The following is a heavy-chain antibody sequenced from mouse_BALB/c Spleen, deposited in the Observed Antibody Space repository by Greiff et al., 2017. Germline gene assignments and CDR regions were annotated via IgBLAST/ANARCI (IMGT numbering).Heavy chain of an antibody. CDR1: GFSLTSYG. D-gene: IGHD2-4*01. V-gene: IGHV2-5-1*01. CDR2: IWRGGST. J-gene: IGHJ3*01. Sequence: VKLVESGPSLVQPSQSLSITCTVSGFSLTSYGVHWVRQSPGKGLEWLGVIWRGGSTDYNAAFMSRLSITKDNSKSQVFFKMNSLQADDTAIYYCAKTDYDGAWFAYWGQGTLVTVSA. CDR3: AKTDYDGAWFAY.